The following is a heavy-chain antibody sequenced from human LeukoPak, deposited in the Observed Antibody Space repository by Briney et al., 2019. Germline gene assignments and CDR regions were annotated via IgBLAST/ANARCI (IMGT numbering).Heavy chain of an antibody. V-gene: IGHV3-30*18. CDR2: ISYDGSKQ. CDR1: GFTFRSYG. Sequence: TGGSLRLSCAASGFTFRSYGMHWVRQAPGKGLEWVAFISYDGSKQFYADAVKGRFTMSRDNSKNTAYLQMNSLRAEDTAVYYCAKDRYSNGEIFDDWGQGTLVSVSS. J-gene: IGHJ4*02. D-gene: IGHD6-19*01. CDR3: AKDRYSNGEIFDD.